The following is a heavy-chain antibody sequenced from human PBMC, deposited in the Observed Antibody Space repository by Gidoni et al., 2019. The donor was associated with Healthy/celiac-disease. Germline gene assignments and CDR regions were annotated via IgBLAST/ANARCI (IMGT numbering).Heavy chain of an antibody. CDR2: SYYRGST. CDR1: GGYISSSSYY. CDR3: ATPALSGFDAFDI. D-gene: IGHD3-9*01. J-gene: IGHJ3*02. V-gene: IGHV4-39*07. Sequence: QLQLPESGPGLVKPSETLSLTCTVSGGYISSSSYYWGWIRQPPGKGLEWIWSSYYRGSTYYNPSIKSRVTISGDTSKNQFSLKLRSVTAADTALYYCATPALSGFDAFDIWGQGTRVTVSS.